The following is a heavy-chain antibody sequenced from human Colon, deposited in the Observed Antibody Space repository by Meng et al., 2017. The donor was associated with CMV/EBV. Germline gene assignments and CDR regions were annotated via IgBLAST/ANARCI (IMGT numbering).Heavy chain of an antibody. J-gene: IGHJ4*02. Sequence: QVQLQEWGAGLLKPWGILSLTCAVYGGSFSGFHCNWIRQPPGKGLEWIGEIHPGGWPNYHPSLKSRVTMSIDTSKNQFSLKVNSVTAADTAVYFCVRAMNEEINWGQGTLVTVSS. CDR3: VRAMNEEIN. D-gene: IGHD5-24*01. CDR1: GGSFSGFH. CDR2: IHPGGWP. V-gene: IGHV4-34*01.